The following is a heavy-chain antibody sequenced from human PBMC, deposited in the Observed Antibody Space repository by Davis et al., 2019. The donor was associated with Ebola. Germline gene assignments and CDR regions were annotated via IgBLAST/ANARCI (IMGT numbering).Heavy chain of an antibody. J-gene: IGHJ6*02. CDR3: ASMQWHEGYGMDV. Sequence: GESLKISCAASGFTFSSYGMHWVRQAPGKGLEWVSSISSSSSYIYYADSVKGRFTISRDNAKNSLYLQMNSLRAEDTAVYYCASMQWHEGYGMDVWGQGTTVTVSS. D-gene: IGHD6-19*01. V-gene: IGHV3-21*01. CDR1: GFTFSSYG. CDR2: ISSSSSYI.